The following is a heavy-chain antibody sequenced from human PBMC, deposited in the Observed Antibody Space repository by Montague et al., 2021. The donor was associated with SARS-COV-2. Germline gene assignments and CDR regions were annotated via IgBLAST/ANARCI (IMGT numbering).Heavy chain of an antibody. D-gene: IGHD3-3*01. V-gene: IGHV4-4*02. CDR1: GGSISSSNW. Sequence: SETLSLTCTVSGGSISSSNWWSWVRQPPGEGLEWIGEIYHSGSTNYNPSLKSRVTISVDKSKNQFSLKLGSVTAADTAVYYCATSSYDFWSGYTQGDNWFDPWGQGTLVTVSS. J-gene: IGHJ5*02. CDR2: IYHSGST. CDR3: ATSSYDFWSGYTQGDNWFDP.